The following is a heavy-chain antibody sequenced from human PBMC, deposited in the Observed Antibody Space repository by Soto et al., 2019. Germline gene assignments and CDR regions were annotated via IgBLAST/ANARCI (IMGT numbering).Heavy chain of an antibody. Sequence: QVQLVQSGAEVKKPGASVKVSCKASGYTFTSYGISWVRQAPGQGLEWMRWISAYNGNTNYAQKLQGRVTMNADTAASMAYMELRRLRSDDTAVYYCARDLHGDTYYWGEGALVTVSS. CDR2: ISAYNGNT. CDR1: GYTFTSYG. V-gene: IGHV1-18*01. J-gene: IGHJ4*02. CDR3: ARDLHGDTYY. D-gene: IGHD4-17*01.